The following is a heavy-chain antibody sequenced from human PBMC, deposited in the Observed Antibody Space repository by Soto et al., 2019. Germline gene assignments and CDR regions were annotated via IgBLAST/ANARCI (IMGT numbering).Heavy chain of an antibody. CDR1: GGSISSYY. CDR3: ARDLGFVTPNPVHYYYYMDV. Sequence: SETLSLTCTVFGGSISSYYWSWIRQPPGKGLEWIGYIYYSGSTNYNPSLKSRVTISVDTSKNQFSLKLSSVTAADTAVYYCARDLGFVTPNPVHYYYYMDVWGKGTTVTVSS. V-gene: IGHV4-59*01. CDR2: IYYSGST. J-gene: IGHJ6*03. D-gene: IGHD2-15*01.